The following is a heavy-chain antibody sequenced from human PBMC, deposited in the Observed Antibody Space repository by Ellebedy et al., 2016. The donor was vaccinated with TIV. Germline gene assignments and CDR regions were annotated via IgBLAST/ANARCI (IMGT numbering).Heavy chain of an antibody. CDR1: GFTFSSYA. CDR2: ISYDGSNK. V-gene: IGHV3-30-3*01. CDR3: ARGGEASSGWYYLQY. J-gene: IGHJ4*02. Sequence: GGSLRLXXAASGFTFSSYAMHWVRQAPGKGLEWVAVISYDGSNKYYADSVKGRFTISRDNSKNTLYLQMNSLRAEDTAVYYCARGGEASSGWYYLQYWGQGTLVTVSS. D-gene: IGHD6-19*01.